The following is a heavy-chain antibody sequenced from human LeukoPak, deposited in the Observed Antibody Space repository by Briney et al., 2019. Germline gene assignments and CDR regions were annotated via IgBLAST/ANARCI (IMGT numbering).Heavy chain of an antibody. V-gene: IGHV3-21*01. CDR2: ISSSSSYI. J-gene: IGHJ4*02. Sequence: GGSLRLSCAASGFTFIRYSMNWVRQAPGKGLEWVSSISSSSSYIYYADSVKGRFTISRDNAKNSLYLQMNSLRAEDTAVYYCASGYYYDSSGYYYNFDYWGQGTLVTVSS. CDR1: GFTFIRYS. D-gene: IGHD3-22*01. CDR3: ASGYYYDSSGYYYNFDY.